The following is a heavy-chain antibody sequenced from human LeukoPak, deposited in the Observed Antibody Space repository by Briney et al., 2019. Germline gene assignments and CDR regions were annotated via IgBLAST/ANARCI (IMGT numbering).Heavy chain of an antibody. D-gene: IGHD4-17*01. J-gene: IGHJ4*02. CDR3: ARELEVTTNYFDY. V-gene: IGHV4-34*01. CDR1: GGSFSGYY. CDR2: INHSGST. Sequence: PSETLSLTCAVYGGSFSGYYWSWIRQPPGKGLEWIGEINHSGSTNYNPSLKSQVTISVDTSKNQFSLKLSSVTAADTAVYYCARELEVTTNYFDYWGQGTLVTVSS.